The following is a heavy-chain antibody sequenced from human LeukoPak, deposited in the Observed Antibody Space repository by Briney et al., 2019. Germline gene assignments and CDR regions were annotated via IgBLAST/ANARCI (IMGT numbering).Heavy chain of an antibody. D-gene: IGHD1-7*01. CDR1: GGSISTDMNY. J-gene: IGHJ2*01. CDR2: IHHTGTT. V-gene: IGHV4-39*01. CDR3: ARHGTVDEADWNSEDWYFHI. Sequence: SETLSPTCAVSGGSISTDMNYWGWIRQAPGKTLQWLGSIHHTGTTFYNPSLKSRVTTSISTSKSQFSLNLSSVTAADTAVYYCARHGTVDEADWNSEDWYFHIWGRGTLVTVSS.